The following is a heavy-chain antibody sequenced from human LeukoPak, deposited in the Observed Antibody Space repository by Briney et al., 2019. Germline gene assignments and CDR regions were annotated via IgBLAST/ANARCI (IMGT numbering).Heavy chain of an antibody. Sequence: SETLSRTCTVSGCSRSSYYWSWHRHPAGVGLEWIGRISPSGTTNYNTSLKSRVTMSLDTSKSQISLKLTSVTAADTAVYYCARVQLPDITGAFDIWGQGTMVTVSS. J-gene: IGHJ3*02. V-gene: IGHV4-4*07. CDR3: ARVQLPDITGAFDI. CDR1: GCSRSSYY. CDR2: ISPSGTT. D-gene: IGHD3-3*01.